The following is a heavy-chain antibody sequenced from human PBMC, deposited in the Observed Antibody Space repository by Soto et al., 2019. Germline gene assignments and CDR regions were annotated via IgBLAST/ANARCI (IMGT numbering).Heavy chain of an antibody. J-gene: IGHJ6*02. CDR2: ISYDGSNK. D-gene: IGHD2-21*02. CDR3: VRGDPYYGMDV. CDR1: GFSSSNYF. V-gene: IGHV3-30*03. Sequence: QVQLVESGGGVVQPGRSLRLSCVASGFSSSNYFMHWVRQAPGKGQEWVAAISYDGSNKHYLDAVKGRFTISRDNSKNTLYLQMNRPRGEDTAVYSCVRGDPYYGMDVWGQGTTVTVSS.